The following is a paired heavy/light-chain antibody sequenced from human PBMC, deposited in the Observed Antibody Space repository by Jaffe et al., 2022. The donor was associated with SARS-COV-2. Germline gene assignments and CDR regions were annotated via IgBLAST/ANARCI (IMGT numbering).Heavy chain of an antibody. CDR3: ASGPMWLPLAN. V-gene: IGHV1-18*01. D-gene: IGHD6-19*01. J-gene: IGHJ4*02. CDR1: GYIFTSYA. Sequence: QVQLVQSGAEVQKPGASVKVSCKASGYIFTSYAISWVRQAPGQGLEWVGWISTYNGNTNHLQKFHGRVTMTTDTSTSTAYMELKSLTSDDTAMYYCASGPMWLPLANWGQGTLVTVSS. CDR2: ISTYNGNT.
Light chain of an antibody. CDR2: GAS. CDR1: QSVSTNY. V-gene: IGKV3-20*01. Sequence: EIVLTQSPGTLSLSPGERATLSCRASQSVSTNYLAWFQQKPGQSPSLLIYGASSRATGIPDRFSGSGSGTDFTLTISRLEPEDFAVYYCHQYGNSPFTFGPGTKVDIK. J-gene: IGKJ3*01. CDR3: HQYGNSPFT.